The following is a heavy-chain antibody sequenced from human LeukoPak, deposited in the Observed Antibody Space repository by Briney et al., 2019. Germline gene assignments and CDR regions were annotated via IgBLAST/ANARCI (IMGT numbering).Heavy chain of an antibody. D-gene: IGHD6-13*01. CDR1: GFIFRNYA. CDR2: GSHDGRNK. J-gene: IGHJ4*02. CDR3: AKDRDSSTWSFFDF. V-gene: IGHV3-30*18. Sequence: GSLRLSCVASGFIFRNYAMHWVRQAPGKGLEWVAVGSHDGRNKIYGDTVKGRFTISRDNSKNTVYLQMDNLRPEDTAVYYCAKDRDSSTWSFFDFWGQGTLVTVSS.